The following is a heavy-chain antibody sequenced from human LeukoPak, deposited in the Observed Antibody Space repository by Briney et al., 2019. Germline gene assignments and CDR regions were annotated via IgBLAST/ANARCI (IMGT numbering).Heavy chain of an antibody. J-gene: IGHJ4*02. D-gene: IGHD2-2*01. CDR3: AVLTYQLLDYYFDY. CDR2: IRSKAYGGTT. Sequence: GGSLRLSCATSGFTFGDYAMSWVRQAPGKELEWVGFIRSKAYGGTTKYAASVKGRFTISRDDSKSIAYLQMNSLRAEDTAVYYCAVLTYQLLDYYFDYWGQGTLVAVSS. CDR1: GFTFGDYA. V-gene: IGHV3-49*04.